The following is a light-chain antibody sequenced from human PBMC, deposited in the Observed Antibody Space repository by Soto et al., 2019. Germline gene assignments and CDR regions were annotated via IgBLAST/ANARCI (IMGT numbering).Light chain of an antibody. CDR1: QSVSSN. Sequence: MTQSPATLSVSPGERATLSCRASQSVSSNLAWYQQKPGQAPRLLIYGASTRATGIPARFSGSGSGTEFTLTISRLEPEDFAVYYCQQYGSSGTFGQGTKVDIK. CDR2: GAS. CDR3: QQYGSSGT. V-gene: IGKV3-15*01. J-gene: IGKJ1*01.